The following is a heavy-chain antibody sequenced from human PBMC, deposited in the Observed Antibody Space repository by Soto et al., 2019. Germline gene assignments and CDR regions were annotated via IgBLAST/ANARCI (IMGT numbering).Heavy chain of an antibody. D-gene: IGHD5-12*01. J-gene: IGHJ6*02. Sequence: SVKVSCTASGGTFSSYAISWVRQAPGQGLEWMGGIIPIFGTANYAQKFQGRVTITADKSTSTAYMELSSLRSEDTAVYYCATRGARLRVPGSYYGMDGWGQGNTVTVSS. V-gene: IGHV1-69*06. CDR1: GGTFSSYA. CDR3: ATRGARLRVPGSYYGMDG. CDR2: IIPIFGTA.